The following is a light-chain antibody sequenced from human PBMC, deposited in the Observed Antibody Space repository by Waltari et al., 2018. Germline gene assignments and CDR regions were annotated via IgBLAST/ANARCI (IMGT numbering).Light chain of an antibody. CDR2: GAS. CDR3: HQRSNWPIT. V-gene: IGKV3-11*01. J-gene: IGKJ5*01. Sequence: EIVLTQSPATLSLSPGERVTLSCRASQSGDNYLLWYQQKPGQTPRLLIYGASNRATGIPARFSGSGSGTDFTLTIDSLESEDFAVYYCHQRSNWPITFGQGTRLEIK. CDR1: QSGDNY.